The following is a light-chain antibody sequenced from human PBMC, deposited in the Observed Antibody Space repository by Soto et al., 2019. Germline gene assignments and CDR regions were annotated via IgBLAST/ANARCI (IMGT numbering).Light chain of an antibody. CDR2: AAS. V-gene: IGKV1-39*01. CDR3: QQSYSTPLFT. CDR1: QSISSY. Sequence: DIQITQSPCSLSSSLGYIVTITFRGSQSISSYLNWYQQKPGKAPKLLIYAASSLQSGVPSRFSGSGSGTDFTLTISSLQPEDFATYYCQQSYSTPLFTFGPGTKVDIK. J-gene: IGKJ3*01.